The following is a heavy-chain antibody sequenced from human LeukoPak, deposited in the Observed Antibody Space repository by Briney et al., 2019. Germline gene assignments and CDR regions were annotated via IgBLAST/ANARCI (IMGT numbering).Heavy chain of an antibody. V-gene: IGHV3-30*18. CDR1: GFTFSSYG. Sequence: PGRSLRLSCAASGFTFSSYGMHWVRQAPGKGLEWVAVISYDGSNKYYADSVKGRFTISRDNSKNTLYLQMNSLRAEDTAVYYCAKEQDDYVWESLQKHFDYWGQGTLVTVSS. CDR3: AKEQDDYVWESLQKHFDY. CDR2: ISYDGSNK. J-gene: IGHJ4*02. D-gene: IGHD3-16*01.